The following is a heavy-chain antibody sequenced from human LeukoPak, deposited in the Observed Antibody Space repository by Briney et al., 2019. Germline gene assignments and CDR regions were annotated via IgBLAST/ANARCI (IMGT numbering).Heavy chain of an antibody. D-gene: IGHD2-2*01. J-gene: IGHJ4*02. Sequence: GSLRPSCAASGFTFSSYGMHWVRQAPGQGLEWVAVIWNDGSNKYYVDSVKGRFTISRDNSKNTLYLQMNSLRTEDTAVYYCARDYCSSTSCLFDYWGQGTLVTVSS. V-gene: IGHV3-33*01. CDR2: IWNDGSNK. CDR3: ARDYCSSTSCLFDY. CDR1: GFTFSSYG.